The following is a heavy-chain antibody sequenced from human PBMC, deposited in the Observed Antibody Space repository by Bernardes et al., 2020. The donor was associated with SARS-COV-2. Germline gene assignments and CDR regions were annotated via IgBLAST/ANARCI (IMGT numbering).Heavy chain of an antibody. J-gene: IGHJ4*02. D-gene: IGHD3-10*01. Sequence: GGSLRLSCVASGFVFSNFWIHWVRQVPGKGLMWVSRLDYDGSRASYADSVRGRFTISRDNAKNTLYLQMNSLRAEDDTAVYYCARGGARDGSVNYRLEYWGQGTLVTVSS. CDR1: GFVFSNFW. V-gene: IGHV3-74*01. CDR3: ARGGARDGSVNYRLEY. CDR2: LDYDGSRA.